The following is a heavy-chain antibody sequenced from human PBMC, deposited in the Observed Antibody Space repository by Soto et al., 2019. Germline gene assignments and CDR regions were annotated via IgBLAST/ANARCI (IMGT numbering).Heavy chain of an antibody. CDR1: GGSISSFH. J-gene: IGHJ3*02. V-gene: IGHV4-59*01. CDR2: IYYSGST. D-gene: IGHD6-19*01. Sequence: SETLSLTCTVSGGSISSFHGSWIRQPPGKGLEWIGYIYYSGSTNYNPSLKSRVTISVDTSKNQFSLKLSSVTAADTAVYYCASGQRGWLVPDAFDIWGQGTMVTVSS. CDR3: ASGQRGWLVPDAFDI.